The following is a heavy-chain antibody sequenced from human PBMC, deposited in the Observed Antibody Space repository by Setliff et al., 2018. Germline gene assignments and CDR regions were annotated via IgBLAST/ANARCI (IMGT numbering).Heavy chain of an antibody. CDR1: GFTFSSYS. J-gene: IGHJ2*01. CDR3: ARVAGRGRYWYFDL. V-gene: IGHV3-48*04. Sequence: PGGSLRLSCAASGFTFSSYSINWVRQAPGKGLEWVSYISSSSSTIYYADSVKGRFTISRDNAKNSLYLRMNSLRAEDTAVYYCARVAGRGRYWYFDLWGQGTLVTVSS. CDR2: ISSSSSTI.